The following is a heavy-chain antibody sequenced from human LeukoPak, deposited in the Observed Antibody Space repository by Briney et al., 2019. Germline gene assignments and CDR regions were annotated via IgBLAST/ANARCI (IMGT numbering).Heavy chain of an antibody. J-gene: IGHJ4*02. V-gene: IGHV4-4*02. CDR3: AREGGFYRPLDY. CDR1: GGSVINTNW. CDR2: FHLDGRT. Sequence: KASETLSLTCGVSGGSVINTNWWTWVRQPPGTGLEWIGEFHLDGRTNYNPSLESRLTVSVDVSENQVSLKLTSVTAADTAVYYCAREGGFYRPLDYSGQGTLVTVSS. D-gene: IGHD3-3*01.